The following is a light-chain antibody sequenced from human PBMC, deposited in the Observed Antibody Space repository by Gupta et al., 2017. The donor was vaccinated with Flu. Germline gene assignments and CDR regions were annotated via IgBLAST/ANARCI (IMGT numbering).Light chain of an antibody. CDR2: EVT. CDR1: TNDIAAYNR. J-gene: IGLJ2*01. Sequence: QSALTQPPSVSGSPGQSVTISCTGTTNDIAAYNRVSWYQQAPGTAPKLLIYEVTNRPSGVPDRFSGSKSGNTASLTISGLQADDEGDYYCTSYTTANSLIFGVGTNLALL. CDR3: TSYTTANSLI. V-gene: IGLV2-18*02.